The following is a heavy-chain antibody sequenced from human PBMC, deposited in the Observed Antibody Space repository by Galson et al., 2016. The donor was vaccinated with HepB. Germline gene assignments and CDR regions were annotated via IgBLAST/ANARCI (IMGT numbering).Heavy chain of an antibody. J-gene: IGHJ4*02. CDR3: TRGERGPGIMDF. CDR2: IYSGGTT. Sequence: SLRLSCAASEFTVSNYYMTWVRQAPGKGLEWVSIIYSGGTTYYADSVKGRFTISRDNSKNTLYLQMNSLRAEDTAVYYCTRGERGPGIMDFWGQGTLVTVSS. CDR1: EFTVSNYY. D-gene: IGHD3-16*01. V-gene: IGHV3-53*01.